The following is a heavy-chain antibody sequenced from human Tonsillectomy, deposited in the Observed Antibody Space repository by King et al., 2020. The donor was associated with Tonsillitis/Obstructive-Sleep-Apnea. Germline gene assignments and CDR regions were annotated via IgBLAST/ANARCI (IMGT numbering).Heavy chain of an antibody. V-gene: IGHV5-51*01. D-gene: IGHD6-6*01. Sequence: QLVQSGAEVKKPGESLKISCKGSGYSFTSHWIGWVRQMPGKGLEYMGIIYPCDSDTRYSPSFQGQVTISADKSISTAYLQWSSLKASDTAIYYCARIPQEIAARTFDYWGQGTLVTVSS. CDR2: IYPCDSDT. J-gene: IGHJ4*02. CDR1: GYSFTSHW. CDR3: ARIPQEIAARTFDY.